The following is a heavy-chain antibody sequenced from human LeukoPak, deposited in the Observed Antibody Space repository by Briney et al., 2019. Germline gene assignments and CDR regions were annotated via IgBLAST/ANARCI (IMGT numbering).Heavy chain of an antibody. CDR1: GFTFSSYG. D-gene: IGHD2-2*01. J-gene: IGHJ4*02. CDR3: ARGPSPAEPPY. Sequence: GGSLRLSCAASGFTFSSYGMHWVRQAPGKGLEWVSVIYSGGSTYYADSVKGRFTISRDNSKNTLYLQMNSLRAEDTAVYYCARGPSPAEPPYWGQGTLSPSPQ. V-gene: IGHV3-NL1*01. CDR2: IYSGGST.